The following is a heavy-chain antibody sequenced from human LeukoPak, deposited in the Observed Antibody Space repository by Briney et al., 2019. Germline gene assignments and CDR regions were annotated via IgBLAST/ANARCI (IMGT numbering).Heavy chain of an antibody. CDR1: GFTFSSYW. CDR3: ARGGARLVRGLDY. Sequence: QPGGSLRLSCAASGFTFSSYWMHWVRQAPGKGLVWVSRINSDGSSTSYADSVKGRFTISRDNAKNTLYLQMNSLRAEDTAVYYCARGGARLVRGLDYWGRGTQVTVSS. D-gene: IGHD6-19*01. CDR2: INSDGSST. V-gene: IGHV3-74*01. J-gene: IGHJ4*02.